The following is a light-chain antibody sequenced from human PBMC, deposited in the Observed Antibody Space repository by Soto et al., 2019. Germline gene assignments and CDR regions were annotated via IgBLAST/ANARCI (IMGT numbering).Light chain of an antibody. CDR1: QSVSSY. CDR2: DAS. CDR3: QQRSNWIT. V-gene: IGKV3-11*01. Sequence: EIVLTLSPATLSLSPGERATLSCRASQSVSSYLGWYQQKPGQAPRLLIYDASNRATGIPARFSGSGSGTDFTLTISSLEPEDFAVYYCQQRSNWITFGQGTRLEIK. J-gene: IGKJ5*01.